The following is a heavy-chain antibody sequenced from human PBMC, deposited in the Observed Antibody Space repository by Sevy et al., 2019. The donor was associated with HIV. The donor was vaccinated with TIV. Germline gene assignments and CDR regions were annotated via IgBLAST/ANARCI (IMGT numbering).Heavy chain of an antibody. CDR1: GFTFSSYW. V-gene: IGHV3-7*03. D-gene: IGHD3-9*01. CDR2: IKQDGSEK. J-gene: IGHJ4*02. Sequence: GGSLRLSCAASGFTFSSYWMSWVRQAPGKGLEWVANIKQDGSEKYYVDSVKGRFTISRDNAKNSLYLQMNSLRAEDTAVYYCARGHSQRDFDWLFPIDYWGQGTLVTVSS. CDR3: ARGHSQRDFDWLFPIDY.